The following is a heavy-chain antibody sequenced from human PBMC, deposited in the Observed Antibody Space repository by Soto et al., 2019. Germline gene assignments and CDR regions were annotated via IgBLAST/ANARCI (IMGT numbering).Heavy chain of an antibody. CDR1: GGSFSGYY. CDR3: ARRALITMVRGAGDFDY. CDR2: INHSGST. D-gene: IGHD3-10*01. V-gene: IGHV4-34*01. J-gene: IGHJ4*02. Sequence: SETLSLTCAVYGGSFSGYYWSWIRQPPGKGLEWIGEINHSGSTNYNPSLKSRVTISVDTSKNQFSLKLSSVTAADTAVYYCARRALITMVRGAGDFDYWGQGTLVTVSS.